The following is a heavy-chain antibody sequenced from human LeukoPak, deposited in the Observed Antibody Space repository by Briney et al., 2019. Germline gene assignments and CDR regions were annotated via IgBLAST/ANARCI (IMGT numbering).Heavy chain of an antibody. J-gene: IGHJ3*02. Sequence: PGGSLRLSCAASGFTFSSQGMQWVRQAPGKGLEWVAVIWYDGSNKFYADSVRGRFTISRDNSKNTLYVQMNSLRAEDTAVYYCARGRGSGWYDAFDIWGQGTMVTVSS. CDR1: GFTFSSQG. CDR3: ARGRGSGWYDAFDI. D-gene: IGHD6-19*01. V-gene: IGHV3-33*01. CDR2: IWYDGSNK.